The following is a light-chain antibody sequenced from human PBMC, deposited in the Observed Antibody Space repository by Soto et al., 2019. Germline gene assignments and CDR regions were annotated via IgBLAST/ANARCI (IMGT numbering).Light chain of an antibody. CDR1: QSVSSY. V-gene: IGKV3-11*01. J-gene: IGKJ4*01. CDR2: DAS. CDR3: QQRSNWPLLT. Sequence: EIVLTQSPATLSLSPGERATLSCRASQSVSSYFAWYQQKPGQAPTLLIYDASNRATGIPARFSGSGSGTDFPLTISSLEPEDFAVYYCQQRSNWPLLTFGGGTKVEIK.